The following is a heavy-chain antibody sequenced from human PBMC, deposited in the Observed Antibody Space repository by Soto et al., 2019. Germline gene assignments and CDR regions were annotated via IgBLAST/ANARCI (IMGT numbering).Heavy chain of an antibody. CDR3: AREGFLEWLSSLDY. Sequence: KVSCKASGYTFTSYGISWVRQAPGQGLEWMGWISAYNGNTNYAQKLQGRVTMTTDTSTSTAYMELRSLRSDDTAVYYCAREGFLEWLSSLDYWGQGTLVTVSS. J-gene: IGHJ4*02. CDR2: ISAYNGNT. V-gene: IGHV1-18*01. D-gene: IGHD3-3*01. CDR1: GYTFTSYG.